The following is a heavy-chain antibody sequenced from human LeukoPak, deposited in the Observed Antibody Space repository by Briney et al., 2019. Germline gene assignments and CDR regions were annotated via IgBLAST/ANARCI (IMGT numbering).Heavy chain of an antibody. Sequence: PGGSLRLSCAASGGTFSSYSMNWVRQAPAKGLEWVSSISSSSSYIYYADSVKGRFTISRDNAKNSLYLQMNSPRAEDTAVYYCARVPGPEPYYYDSSGYLPNDYWGQGTLVTVSS. V-gene: IGHV3-21*06. CDR2: ISSSSSYI. CDR1: GGTFSSYS. D-gene: IGHD3-22*01. CDR3: ARVPGPEPYYYDSSGYLPNDY. J-gene: IGHJ4*02.